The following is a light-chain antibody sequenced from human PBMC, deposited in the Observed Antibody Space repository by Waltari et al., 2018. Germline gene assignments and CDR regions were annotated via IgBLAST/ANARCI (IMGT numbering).Light chain of an antibody. CDR3: ALYMGSGIWV. J-gene: IGLJ3*02. CDR1: SRSHPTPTS. Sequence: QTLVTQAPSLSLSPAGTFTLTAILSSRSHPTPTSPNWYQQTPGQAPRTLVYKANARSSGVSDRFSGSMLGNTAALTVSGAQADDESVYYCALYMGSGIWVFGGGTRLTVL. V-gene: IGLV8-61*01. CDR2: KAN.